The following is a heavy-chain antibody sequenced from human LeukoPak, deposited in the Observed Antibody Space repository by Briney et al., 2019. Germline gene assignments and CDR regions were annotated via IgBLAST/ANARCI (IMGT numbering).Heavy chain of an antibody. CDR2: IYHSGST. V-gene: IGHV4-38-2*02. J-gene: IGHJ6*03. CDR3: ARDSSSAAQNYYYYYMDV. D-gene: IGHD6-6*01. CDR1: SYSISSGYY. Sequence: PSETLSLTCTVSSYSISSGYYWGWIRQPPGKGLEWIGSIYHSGSTYYNPSLKSRVTISVDTSKNQFSLKLSSVTAADTAVYYCARDSSSAAQNYYYYYMDVWGKGTTVTVSS.